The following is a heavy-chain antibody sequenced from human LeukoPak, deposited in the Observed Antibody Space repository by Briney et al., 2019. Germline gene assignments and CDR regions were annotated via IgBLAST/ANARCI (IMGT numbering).Heavy chain of an antibody. D-gene: IGHD2-15*01. CDR3: ARGLRYRSWFDP. Sequence: SETLSLTCAVYGGSFSGYYWSWIRQPPGKGLEWIGEINHSGSTNYNPSLKSRVTISVDTSKNQFSLKLSSVTAADTAVYYCARGLRYRSWFDPWGQGTLVTVSS. CDR2: INHSGST. CDR1: GGSFSGYY. V-gene: IGHV4-34*01. J-gene: IGHJ5*02.